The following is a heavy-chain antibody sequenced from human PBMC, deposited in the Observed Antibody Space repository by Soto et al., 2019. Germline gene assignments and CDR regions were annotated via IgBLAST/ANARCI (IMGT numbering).Heavy chain of an antibody. J-gene: IGHJ4*02. V-gene: IGHV4-39*01. CDR1: GGSISSSSYY. D-gene: IGHD3-9*01. CDR3: ARQLRILTGYAGHFAY. CDR2: IYYSGST. Sequence: PSETLSLTCTVSGGSISSSSYYWGWIRQPPGKGLEWIGSIYYSGSTYYNPSLKGRVTISVDTSKNQFSLKLSSVTAADTAVYYCARQLRILTGYAGHFAYWGQGTLVPASS.